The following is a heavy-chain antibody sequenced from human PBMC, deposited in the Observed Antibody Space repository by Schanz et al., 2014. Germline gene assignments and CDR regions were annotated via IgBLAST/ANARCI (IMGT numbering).Heavy chain of an antibody. CDR1: GFSFSDYG. CDR2: LSFDSRHI. CDR3: AREYASTWFESNVMAGRIDN. J-gene: IGHJ4*02. V-gene: IGHV3-21*01. D-gene: IGHD2-8*01. Sequence: VQLVESGGDVVQPGRSLRLSCAGSGFSFSDYGMHWVRQAPGRGLEWVAFLSFDSRHIYYADSVKGRFTISRDAAKDSLFLQMTSLRADDTAVYFCAREYASTWFESNVMAGRIDNWGQGTLVTVSS.